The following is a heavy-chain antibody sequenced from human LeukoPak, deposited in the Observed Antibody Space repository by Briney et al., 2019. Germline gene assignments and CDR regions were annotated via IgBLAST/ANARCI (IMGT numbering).Heavy chain of an antibody. CDR3: ARDAYYYGSGNPGYNWFDP. CDR2: IYPGDSDT. Sequence: GESLKISCKGSGYSFTSYWLGWVRQMPGKGLEWMGIIYPGDSDTRYSPSFQGQVTISADKSISTAYLQWSSLKASDTAMYYCARDAYYYGSGNPGYNWFDPWGQGTLVTVSS. CDR1: GYSFTSYW. V-gene: IGHV5-51*01. D-gene: IGHD3-10*01. J-gene: IGHJ5*02.